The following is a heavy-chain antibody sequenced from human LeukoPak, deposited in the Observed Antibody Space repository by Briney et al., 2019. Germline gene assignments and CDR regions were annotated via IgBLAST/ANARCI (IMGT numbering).Heavy chain of an antibody. J-gene: IGHJ4*02. V-gene: IGHV4-39*01. CDR2: VYYDGIS. Sequence: SETLSLTCTVSGGSINSHSYYWGWIRQPPGKGLEWIGSVYYDGISYSNPSLTSRAAVFVDTSRDEFSLDLSFVTAADTAVYYCVRHMSTNTGYFDSCGQGTLVSVSS. D-gene: IGHD5-24*01. CDR3: VRHMSTNTGYFDS. CDR1: GGSINSHSYY.